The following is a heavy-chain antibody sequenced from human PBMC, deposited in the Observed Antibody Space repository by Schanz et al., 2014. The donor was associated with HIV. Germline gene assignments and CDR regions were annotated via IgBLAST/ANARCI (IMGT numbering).Heavy chain of an antibody. CDR3: ARVANWDYYGMDV. D-gene: IGHD3-16*01. CDR1: GFLFSSYG. J-gene: IGHJ6*02. V-gene: IGHV3-23*01. Sequence: EVQLLESGGGLVQPGGSLRLSCAASGFLFSSYGMSWVRQAPGKGLEWVSIISGGGGKTYYADSVKGRVTISRDNSKNTRFLQMNSLRGEDTAVYYCARVANWDYYGMDVWGRGTTVTVSS. CDR2: ISGGGGKT.